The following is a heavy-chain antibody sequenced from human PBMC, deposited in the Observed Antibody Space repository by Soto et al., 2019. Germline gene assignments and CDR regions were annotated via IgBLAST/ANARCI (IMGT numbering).Heavy chain of an antibody. CDR2: MSHSGGT. CDR3: ARVERGTATTVVDAFDI. CDR1: GGSVNSGNYY. D-gene: IGHD1-1*01. Sequence: QVQLQQWGAGLLKPSETLSLTCAVNGGSVNSGNYYWSWIRQPPGKGLEWIGEMSHSGGTHFNPSLKSRVTISLDTSKNQFSLKMSSVTAADTALYYCARVERGTATTVVDAFDIWGPGTMVTVSS. V-gene: IGHV4-34*01. J-gene: IGHJ3*02.